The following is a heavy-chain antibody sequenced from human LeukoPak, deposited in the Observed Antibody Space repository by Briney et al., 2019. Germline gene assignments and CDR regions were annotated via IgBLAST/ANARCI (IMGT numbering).Heavy chain of an antibody. Sequence: QTGGSLRLSCAASGFTFSSYAMHWVRQAPGKGLEWVAVISYDGSNKYYADSVKGRFTISRDNSKNTLYLQMNNLRAEDTAVYYCARERDLIVVVTVLCCGGYFDYWGQGTLVTVSS. J-gene: IGHJ4*02. V-gene: IGHV3-30-3*01. CDR3: ARERDLIVVVTVLCCGGYFDY. D-gene: IGHD2-21*02. CDR1: GFTFSSYA. CDR2: ISYDGSNK.